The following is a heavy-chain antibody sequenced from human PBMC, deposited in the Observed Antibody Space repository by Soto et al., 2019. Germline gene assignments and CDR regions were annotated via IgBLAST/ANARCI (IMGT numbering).Heavy chain of an antibody. CDR1: GGTFSSYP. CDR3: AMIDYSSGSDY. D-gene: IGHD6-19*01. Sequence: QVQLVQSGAEVKKPGSSVKVSCKASGGTFSSYPLSWVRQAPGQGLEWMGGIIPIFGTTKYAQKFQGRVTIIADESTTTAYMGLSSLRSEDTAVYYCAMIDYSSGSDYWGQGTLVTVSS. CDR2: IIPIFGTT. J-gene: IGHJ4*02. V-gene: IGHV1-69*01.